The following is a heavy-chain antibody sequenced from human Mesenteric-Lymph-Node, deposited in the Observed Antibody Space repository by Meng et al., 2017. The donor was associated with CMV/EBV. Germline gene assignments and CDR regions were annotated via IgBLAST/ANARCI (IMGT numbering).Heavy chain of an antibody. V-gene: IGHV3-30*04. CDR1: GFTFSSYA. CDR2: ISYDGSNK. CDR3: TRDTPSGCYGMDV. D-gene: IGHD3-10*01. Sequence: GESLKISCAASGFTFSSYAMHWVRQAPGKGLEWVAVISYDGSNKYYADSVKGRFTVSRDNSKNTLYLQMNSLRAEDTAVYYCTRDTPSGCYGMDVWGQGTTVTVSS. J-gene: IGHJ6*02.